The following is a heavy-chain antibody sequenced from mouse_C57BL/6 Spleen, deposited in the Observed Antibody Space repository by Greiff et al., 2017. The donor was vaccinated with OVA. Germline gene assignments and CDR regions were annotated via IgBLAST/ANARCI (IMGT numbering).Heavy chain of an antibody. V-gene: IGHV5-17*01. D-gene: IGHD1-1*01. CDR3: ASFDYYGSFDD. J-gene: IGHJ2*01. CDR2: ISSGSSTI. Sequence: EVQVVESGGGLVKPGGSLKLSCAASGFTFSDYGMHWVRQAPEKGLEWVAYISSGSSTIYYADTVQGRFTISRDNAKNTLFLQMTSLRSEDTAMCYCASFDYYGSFDDWGQGTTLTVSS. CDR1: GFTFSDYG.